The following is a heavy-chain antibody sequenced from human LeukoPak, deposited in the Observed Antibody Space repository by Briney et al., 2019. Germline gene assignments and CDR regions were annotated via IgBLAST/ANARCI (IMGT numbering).Heavy chain of an antibody. Sequence: PSETLSLTCTVSGYSISSGYYWGWIRQPPGKGLEWIGSIYHSGSTYYNPSLKSRVTLSVDTSKNQFSLKLSSVTAADTAVYYCAAASGSYYYYYMDVWGKGTTVTVSS. V-gene: IGHV4-38-2*02. J-gene: IGHJ6*03. CDR3: AAASGSYYYYYMDV. D-gene: IGHD1-26*01. CDR2: IYHSGST. CDR1: GYSISSGYY.